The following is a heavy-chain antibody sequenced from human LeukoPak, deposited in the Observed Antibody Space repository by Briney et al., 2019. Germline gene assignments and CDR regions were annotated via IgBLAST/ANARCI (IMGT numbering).Heavy chain of an antibody. V-gene: IGHV3-7*01. J-gene: IGHJ3*02. D-gene: IGHD3-22*01. CDR3: ARDSSPYDSSGYYDAFDI. Sequence: WGSLRLSCAASGFTFNSDWMSWVRQAPGKGLEWVANIRQDGSEKYYADSVKGRFTISRDNAKNSLYLQRNSLRAEGTAVYYCARDSSPYDSSGYYDAFDIWGQGTMVTVSS. CDR1: GFTFNSDW. CDR2: IRQDGSEK.